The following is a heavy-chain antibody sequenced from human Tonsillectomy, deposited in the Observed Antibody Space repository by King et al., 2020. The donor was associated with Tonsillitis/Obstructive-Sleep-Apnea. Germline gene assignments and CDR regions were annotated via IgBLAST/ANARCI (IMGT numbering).Heavy chain of an antibody. D-gene: IGHD3-22*01. Sequence: VQLVESGAEVKKPGESLKISCKGSGYSFTSYWIGWVRQMPGKGLEWMGIIYPGDSDTRYSPAFQGQVTTSADKSISTAYLQWSSLKASDTAMYYCARSSYYYDSSGYSHKHFDYWGQGTLVTVSS. CDR3: ARSSYYYDSSGYSHKHFDY. CDR1: GYSFTSYW. J-gene: IGHJ4*02. V-gene: IGHV5-51*01. CDR2: IYPGDSDT.